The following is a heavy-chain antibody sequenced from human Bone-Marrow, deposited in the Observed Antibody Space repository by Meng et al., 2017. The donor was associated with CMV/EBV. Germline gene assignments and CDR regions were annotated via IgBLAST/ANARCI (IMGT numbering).Heavy chain of an antibody. J-gene: IGHJ6*01. CDR3: ARGNAPYGDYLLCGMDV. V-gene: IGHV1-69*05. Sequence: SVKVSCKASGGTFSSYAISWVRQAPGQGLEWMGGIIPIFGTANYAQKFQGRVTITTDESTSTAYMELSSLRSEDTAVYYCARGNAPYGDYLLCGMDVWGQGTTVTSYS. CDR2: IIPIFGTA. CDR1: GGTFSSYA. D-gene: IGHD4-17*01.